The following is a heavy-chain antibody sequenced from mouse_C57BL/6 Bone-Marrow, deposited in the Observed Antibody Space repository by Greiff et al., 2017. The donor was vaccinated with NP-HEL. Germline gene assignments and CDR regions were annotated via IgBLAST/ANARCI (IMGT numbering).Heavy chain of an antibody. CDR1: GYAFTNYL. CDR2: INPGSGGT. J-gene: IGHJ4*01. V-gene: IGHV1-54*01. Sequence: VQLQESGAELVRPGTSVKVSCKASGYAFTNYLIEWVKQRPGQGLEWIGVINPGSGGTNYNEKFKGEATLTADKSSRTAYMQLSSLTSEDSAVYVCARCATYSNFAMDYWGQGTSVTVSS. D-gene: IGHD2-5*01. CDR3: ARCATYSNFAMDY.